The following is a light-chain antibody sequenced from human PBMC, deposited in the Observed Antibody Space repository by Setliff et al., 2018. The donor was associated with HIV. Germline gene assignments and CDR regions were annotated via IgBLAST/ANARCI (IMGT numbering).Light chain of an antibody. Sequence: QTVVTQEPSFSVSPGGTVALTCGLSSGSVSTGRYPSWYQQTPGQTPRMLIYSTNTRSSGVPDRFSGSIVGNRAALTISGAQADDECDYYCVLYMGNGISVFGGGTK. CDR2: STN. J-gene: IGLJ3*02. CDR1: SGSVSTGRY. V-gene: IGLV8-61*01. CDR3: VLYMGNGISV.